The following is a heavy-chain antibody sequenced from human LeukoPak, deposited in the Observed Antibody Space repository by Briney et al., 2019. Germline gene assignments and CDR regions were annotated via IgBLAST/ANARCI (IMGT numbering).Heavy chain of an antibody. CDR2: ISSSSSYI. Sequence: SGGSLRLSCAASGFTFSSYSMNWVRQAPGKGLEWVSSISSSSSYIYYADSVKGRFTISRDSAKNSLYLQMNSLRAEDTAVYYCARVMSRSPWLVDAFDIWGQGTMVTVSS. V-gene: IGHV3-21*01. CDR1: GFTFSSYS. J-gene: IGHJ3*02. D-gene: IGHD6-19*01. CDR3: ARVMSRSPWLVDAFDI.